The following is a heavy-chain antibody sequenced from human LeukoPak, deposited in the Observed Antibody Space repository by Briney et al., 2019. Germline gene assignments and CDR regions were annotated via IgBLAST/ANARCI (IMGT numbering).Heavy chain of an antibody. Sequence: SSETLSLTCTVSGGPISSYYWSWVRQPAGEGLEWIGRIYATGTTNYNPSLKGRATMSMDTSKNQFSLRLTSMTAADTAVYYCARGPDKSTVWGQGTKVIVSS. CDR3: ARGPDKSTV. J-gene: IGHJ6*02. V-gene: IGHV4-4*07. D-gene: IGHD2/OR15-2a*01. CDR2: IYATGTT. CDR1: GGPISSYY.